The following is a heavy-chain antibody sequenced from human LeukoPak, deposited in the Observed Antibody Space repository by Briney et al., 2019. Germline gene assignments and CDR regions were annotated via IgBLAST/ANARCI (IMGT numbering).Heavy chain of an antibody. CDR2: IYYSGST. J-gene: IGHJ5*02. D-gene: IGHD6-13*01. V-gene: IGHV4-59*08. CDR1: GGSMSSYY. Sequence: PSETLSLTCTVSGGSMSSYYWSWIRQTPGKGLEWIGYIYYSGSTNYNPSLKSRVTISVDTSKNQLSLKVSSVSAADTAVYYCARAYSSSWYWNWFDPWGQGTLVTVSS. CDR3: ARAYSSSWYWNWFDP.